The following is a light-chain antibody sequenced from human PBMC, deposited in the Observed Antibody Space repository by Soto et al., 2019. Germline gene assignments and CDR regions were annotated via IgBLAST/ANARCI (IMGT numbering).Light chain of an antibody. V-gene: IGLV2-23*02. CDR3: SSYIDVAAFYV. J-gene: IGLJ1*01. Sequence: QSALTQPASVSASPGQSITISCTGTSNDVGNYDLVSWYQQHPGKAPQLMIYEVTKRPSGVTDRFSGSKSDNTASLTISGPQAEDDANYSCSSYIDVAAFYVSGTRTKVTV. CDR1: SNDVGNYDL. CDR2: EVT.